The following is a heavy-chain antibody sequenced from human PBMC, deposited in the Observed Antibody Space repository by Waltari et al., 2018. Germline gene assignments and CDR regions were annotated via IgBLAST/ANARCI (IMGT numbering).Heavy chain of an antibody. J-gene: IGHJ2*01. CDR1: GGSFGGYH. V-gene: IGHV4-34*02. CDR2: VNHDGNT. D-gene: IGHD6-13*01. Sequence: QVQLQQWGAGLLRPSETLSLTCGVNGGSFGGYHWSWFRQSPGRGLEWIGEVNHDGNTNYNPSLKSRVTIVVDMSKNQFFLKLTSVTAAETAVYYCARRTAASGHWYFDLWGRGTLVTVSS. CDR3: ARRTAASGHWYFDL.